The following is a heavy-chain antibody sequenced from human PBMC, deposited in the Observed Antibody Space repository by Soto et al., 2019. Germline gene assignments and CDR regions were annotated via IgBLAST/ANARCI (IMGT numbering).Heavy chain of an antibody. Sequence: QVQLVQSGAEVKKPGSSVKVSCKASGGTFSRYAISWVRQAPGQGLEWMGGVILMFGTPNNAQKFQGRVTITGDKSTSTAYMELSSLRSEDTAVYYCARVTDFSNYYYGMDVWGQGTTVTVSS. J-gene: IGHJ6*02. D-gene: IGHD3-10*01. CDR2: VILMFGTP. V-gene: IGHV1-69*06. CDR3: ARVTDFSNYYYGMDV. CDR1: GGTFSRYA.